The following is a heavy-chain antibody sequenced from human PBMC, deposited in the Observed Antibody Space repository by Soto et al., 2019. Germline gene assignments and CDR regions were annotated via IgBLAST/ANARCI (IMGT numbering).Heavy chain of an antibody. CDR2: ISSSSSTI. CDR1: GFTFSSYS. V-gene: IGHV3-48*01. CDR3: ARDRGGAKLGYCSSTSCYFWDCMDV. J-gene: IGHJ6*03. D-gene: IGHD2-2*01. Sequence: GGSLRLSCAASGFTFSSYSMNWVRQAPGKGLEWVSYISSSSSTIYYADSVKGRFTISRDNAKNSLYLQMNSLRAEDTAVYYCARDRGGAKLGYCSSTSCYFWDCMDVWGKGTTVTVSS.